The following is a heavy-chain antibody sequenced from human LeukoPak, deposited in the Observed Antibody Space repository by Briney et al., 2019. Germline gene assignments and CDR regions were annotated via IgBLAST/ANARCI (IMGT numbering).Heavy chain of an antibody. V-gene: IGHV4-30-2*01. J-gene: IGHJ4*02. CDR1: SGSIRSGGYF. Sequence: SQTLSLTRAVSSGSIRSGGYFWGWIRQPPGKGLEWIGYIYHSGSTYYNPSLKSRVPISVDRSKNQFSLKLSSVTAADTAVYYCASLYCSGGGCHDYWGQGTLVTVSS. CDR3: ASLYCSGGGCHDY. CDR2: IYHSGST. D-gene: IGHD2-15*01.